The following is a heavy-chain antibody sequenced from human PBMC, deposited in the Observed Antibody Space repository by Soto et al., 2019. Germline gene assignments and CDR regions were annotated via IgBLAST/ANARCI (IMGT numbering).Heavy chain of an antibody. D-gene: IGHD5-18*01. V-gene: IGHV1-3*01. CDR3: ARDRGTAMVD. J-gene: IGHJ4*02. Sequence: ASVKVSCKASGYTFTSYSMHWVRQAPGQRLEWMGWNNAGNGNTKNSQKFQGRGTNTRDTSASTVYMELSSLRSEDTAVYYCARDRGTAMVDWGQGTLVTVSS. CDR1: GYTFTSYS. CDR2: NNAGNGNT.